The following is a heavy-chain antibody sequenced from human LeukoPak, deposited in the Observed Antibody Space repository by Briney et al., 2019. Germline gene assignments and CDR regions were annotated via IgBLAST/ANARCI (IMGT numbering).Heavy chain of an antibody. CDR2: IIPIFGTA. D-gene: IGHD3-3*01. J-gene: IGHJ5*02. CDR1: GGTFSSYA. CDR3: ARSTTLKLRFLQYNWFDP. V-gene: IGHV1-69*13. Sequence: ASVKVPCKASGGTFSSYAISWVRQAPGQGLEWMGGIIPIFGTANYAQKFQGRVTITADESTSTAYMELSSLRSEDTAVYYCARSTTLKLRFLQYNWFDPWGQGTLVTVSS.